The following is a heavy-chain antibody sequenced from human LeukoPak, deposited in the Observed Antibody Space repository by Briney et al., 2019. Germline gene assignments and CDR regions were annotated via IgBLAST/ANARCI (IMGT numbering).Heavy chain of an antibody. CDR1: GGSISSHY. D-gene: IGHD2-8*02. CDR2: IYYSGST. V-gene: IGHV4-59*11. J-gene: IGHJ4*02. CDR3: ARRPWSGPFPFDY. Sequence: PSETLSLTCTVSGGSISSHYWSWIRQPPGKGLEWIGYIYYSGSTNYNPSLKSRVTISVDTSKNQFSLKLSSVTAADTAVYYCARRPWSGPFPFDYWGQGTLVNVSS.